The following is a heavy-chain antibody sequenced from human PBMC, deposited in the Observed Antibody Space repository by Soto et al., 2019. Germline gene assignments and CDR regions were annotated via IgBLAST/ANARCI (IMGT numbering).Heavy chain of an antibody. CDR1: GFSLSTSGVG. D-gene: IGHD2-2*01. V-gene: IGHV2-5*02. Sequence: QITLKESGPTLVKPTQTLTLTCTFSGFSLSTSGVGVGWIRQPPGKALEWLALIYWDDDKRYSPSLKSRLTITKDTPKNQVVLTMTHMEPVDTATYYCAHRPRYCISTSCYPANWFDPWGQGNLVNVSS. CDR3: AHRPRYCISTSCYPANWFDP. J-gene: IGHJ5*02. CDR2: IYWDDDK.